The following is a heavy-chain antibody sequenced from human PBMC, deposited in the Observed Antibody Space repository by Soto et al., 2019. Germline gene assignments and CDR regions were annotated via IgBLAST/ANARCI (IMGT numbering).Heavy chain of an antibody. CDR2: IYSDGQT. CDR1: VFALRSNY. CDR3: ARDVDARADI. J-gene: IGHJ3*02. D-gene: IGHD5-12*01. Sequence: GSLRLSGAVSVFALRSNYMSWARQALGKGLEWVSVIYSDGQTFYADSVKGRFTISRDNSKNTVYLQMSSLRVEDTAVYYCARDVDARADIWGQGTMVTVSS. V-gene: IGHV3-53*01.